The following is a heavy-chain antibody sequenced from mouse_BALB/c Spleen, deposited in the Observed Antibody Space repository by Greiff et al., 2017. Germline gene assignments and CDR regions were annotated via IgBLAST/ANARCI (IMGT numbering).Heavy chain of an antibody. V-gene: IGHV14-3*02. CDR2: IDPANGNT. J-gene: IGHJ2*01. CDR3: ARYYYGYLYYVDY. CDR1: GFNIKDTY. Sequence: EVKLQESGAELVKPGASVKLSCTASGFNIKDTYMHWVKQRPEQGLEWIGRIDPANGNTKYDPKFQGKATITADTSSNTAYLQLSSLTSEDTAVYYCARYYYGYLYYVDYWGQGTTLTVSS. D-gene: IGHD1-2*01.